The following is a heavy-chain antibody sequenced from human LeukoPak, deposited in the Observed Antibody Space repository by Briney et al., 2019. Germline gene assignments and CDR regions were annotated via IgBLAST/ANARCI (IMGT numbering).Heavy chain of an antibody. CDR1: GGSFSAYY. D-gene: IGHD4-23*01. CDR3: ARGRTPHGRYYYYYYMDV. Sequence: PSETLSLTCAVYGGSFSAYYWSWIRQPPAKGLEWIGEINHSGSTNYNPSLKSRVTISVDTSKNQFSLKLSSVTAADTAVYYYARGRTPHGRYYYYYYMDVWGKGTTVTVSS. CDR2: INHSGST. V-gene: IGHV4-34*01. J-gene: IGHJ6*03.